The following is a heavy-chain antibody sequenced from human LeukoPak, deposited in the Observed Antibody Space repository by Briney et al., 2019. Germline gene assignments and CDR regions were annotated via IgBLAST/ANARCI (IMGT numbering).Heavy chain of an antibody. J-gene: IGHJ4*02. CDR1: GFTFSDSA. CDR2: ISSSSSYI. Sequence: PGGSLRLSCAASGFTFSDSAVHWARQAPGKGLEWVSSISSSSSYIYYADSVKGRFTISRDNAKNSLYLQMNSLRAEDTAVYYCARTSVGALTWWGQGTLVTVSS. D-gene: IGHD4/OR15-4a*01. V-gene: IGHV3-21*01. CDR3: ARTSVGALTW.